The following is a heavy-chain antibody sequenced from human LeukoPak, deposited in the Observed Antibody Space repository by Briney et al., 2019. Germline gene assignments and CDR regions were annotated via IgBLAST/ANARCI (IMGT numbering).Heavy chain of an antibody. CDR2: ISYDGSNK. CDR1: GFTFSSYA. CDR3: AKVKLGKYYYGMDV. J-gene: IGHJ6*02. V-gene: IGHV3-30-3*01. D-gene: IGHD7-27*01. Sequence: PGGSLRLSCAASGFTFSSYAMHWVRQAPGKGLEWVAVISYDGSNKYYADSVKGRFTISRDNSKNTLYLQMNSLRAEDTAVYYCAKVKLGKYYYGMDVWGQGTTVTVSS.